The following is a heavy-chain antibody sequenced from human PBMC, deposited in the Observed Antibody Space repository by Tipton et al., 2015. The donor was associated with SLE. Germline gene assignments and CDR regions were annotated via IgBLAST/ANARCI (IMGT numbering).Heavy chain of an antibody. CDR3: ARRIPYSLYDAFDI. V-gene: IGHV3-23*01. CDR2: IGGNGDTT. D-gene: IGHD4-11*01. Sequence: GSLRLSCAASRFTFNLYAMSWVRQAPGKGREWVSAIGGNGDTTYYADAVKGRFTISRDNAKNSLYLQMTSLRAEDTALYYCARRIPYSLYDAFDIWGQGTMVTVSS. CDR1: RFTFNLYA. J-gene: IGHJ3*02.